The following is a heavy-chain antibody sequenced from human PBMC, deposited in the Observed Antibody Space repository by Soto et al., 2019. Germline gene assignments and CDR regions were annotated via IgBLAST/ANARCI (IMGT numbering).Heavy chain of an antibody. V-gene: IGHV1-69*06. CDR3: ARVLCTYYYYGMDV. J-gene: IGHJ6*02. D-gene: IGHD2-8*01. CDR2: LIPVSGTS. Sequence: QVQLVQSGAEVKKPGSSVNVSCKASGGTFSNYAITWVRQAPGQGLEWMGGLIPVSGTSNYAQTSQDRVTIIAQKFQGRVTFFAERSTATIYMQRTSLRSEDTAVYYCARVLCTYYYYGMDVWGQGTTVSVSS. CDR1: GGTFSNYA.